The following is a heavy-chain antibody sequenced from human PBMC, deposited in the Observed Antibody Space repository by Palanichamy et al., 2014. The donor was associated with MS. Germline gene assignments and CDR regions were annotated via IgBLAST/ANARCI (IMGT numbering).Heavy chain of an antibody. CDR3: ARVVLRVRTLGQLLTQYNWFDP. D-gene: IGHD2-2*01. V-gene: IGHV1-8*01. CDR2: MNPNSGNT. CDR1: GYTFTSYD. J-gene: IGHJ5*02. Sequence: QLVQSGAEVKKPGASVKVSCKASGYTFTSYDINWVRQATGQGLEWMGWMNPNSGNTGYAQKFQGRVTMTRNTSISTAYMELSSLRSEDTAVYYCARVVLRVRTLGQLLTQYNWFDPWGQGTLVTVSS.